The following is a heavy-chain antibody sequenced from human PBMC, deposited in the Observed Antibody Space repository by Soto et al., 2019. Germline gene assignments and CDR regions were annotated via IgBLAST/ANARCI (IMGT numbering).Heavy chain of an antibody. J-gene: IGHJ4*02. CDR2: ITASGATP. V-gene: IGHV3-23*01. CDR1: GFSFRTYT. CDR3: AKARCSTTDCYVPDY. Sequence: GGSLKLSCPPSGFSFRTYTMSWVRQAPEKGLKWLSVITASGATPSYAASVQGRFVISRDNAMNTLYLHMNSLRAEDTAIYYCAKARCSTTDCYVPDYWGRGTLVTVSS. D-gene: IGHD2-2*01.